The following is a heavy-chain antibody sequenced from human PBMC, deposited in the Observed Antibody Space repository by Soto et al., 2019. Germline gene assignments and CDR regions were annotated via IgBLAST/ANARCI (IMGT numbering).Heavy chain of an antibody. CDR2: IWSDGSNK. CDR3: AKRGQDTGGPIDY. D-gene: IGHD2-8*02. V-gene: IGHV3-33*06. Sequence: PGGSLRLSCAASGFTFSSYGMHWVRQAPGKGLEWVAVIWSDGSNKYSADSVKGRFTISRDNSRNTLYQQVDSLRAEDTALYYCAKRGQDTGGPIDYWGQGTLVTVSS. J-gene: IGHJ4*02. CDR1: GFTFSSYG.